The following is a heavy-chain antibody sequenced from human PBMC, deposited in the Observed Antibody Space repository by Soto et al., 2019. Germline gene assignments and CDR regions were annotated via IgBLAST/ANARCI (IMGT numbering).Heavy chain of an antibody. D-gene: IGHD3-9*01. J-gene: IGHJ4*02. V-gene: IGHV3-23*01. CDR2: ISGSGGST. CDR3: AKDTYDILTGYYPSTFDY. CDR1: GFTFSSYA. Sequence: GGSLRLSCAASGFTFSSYAMSWVRQAPGKGLEWVSAISGSGGSTYYADSVKGRFTISRDNSKNTLYLQMNSLRAQDTAVYYCAKDTYDILTGYYPSTFDYWGQGTLVTVSS.